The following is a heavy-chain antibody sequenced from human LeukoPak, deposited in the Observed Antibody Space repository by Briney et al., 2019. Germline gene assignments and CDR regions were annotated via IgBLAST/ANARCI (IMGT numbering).Heavy chain of an antibody. J-gene: IGHJ4*02. CDR2: INHSGST. CDR1: GGSFSGYY. Sequence: PSETLSLTCAVYGGSFSGYYWSRIRQPPGKGLEWIGEINHSGSTNYNPSLKSRVTISVDTSKNQFSLNLTSVTAADTAVYYCARAMSIAARLQTIFDYWGQGTLVTVSS. V-gene: IGHV4-34*01. CDR3: ARAMSIAARLQTIFDY. D-gene: IGHD6-6*01.